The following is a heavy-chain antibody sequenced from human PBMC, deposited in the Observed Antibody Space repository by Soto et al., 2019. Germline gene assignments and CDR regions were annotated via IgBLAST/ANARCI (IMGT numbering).Heavy chain of an antibody. V-gene: IGHV1-18*01. CDR3: ARDLYYYDSSGYYYPIDY. CDR2: ISAYNGNT. J-gene: IGHJ4*02. D-gene: IGHD3-22*01. Sequence: EASVKVSCKASGYTFTSYGISWVRQAPGQGLEWMGWISAYNGNTNYAQKLQGRVTMTTDTSTSTAYMELRSLRSDDTAVYYCARDLYYYDSSGYYYPIDYWGQGTLVTVSS. CDR1: GYTFTSYG.